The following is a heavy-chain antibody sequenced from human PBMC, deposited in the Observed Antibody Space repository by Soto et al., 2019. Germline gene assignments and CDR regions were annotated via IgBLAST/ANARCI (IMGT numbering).Heavy chain of an antibody. D-gene: IGHD2-2*01. J-gene: IGHJ4*02. CDR1: GGTFSSYA. Sequence: SVKVSCKASGGTFSSYAISWVRQAPGQGLEWMGGIIPIFGTANYAQKFQGRVTITADESTSTAYMELSSLRSEDTAVYYCARNLYCSSTSCSPDYWGQGTLVTVSS. CDR3: ARNLYCSSTSCSPDY. V-gene: IGHV1-69*13. CDR2: IIPIFGTA.